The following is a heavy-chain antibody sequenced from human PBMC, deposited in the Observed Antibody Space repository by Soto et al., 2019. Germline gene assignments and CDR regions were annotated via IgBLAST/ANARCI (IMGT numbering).Heavy chain of an antibody. Sequence: GVLRLSCAASGFTFSSYAMSWVRQAPGKGLEWVSAISGSGGSTYYADSVKGRFTISRDNSKNTLYLQMNSLRAEDTAVYYCAKDHCYGLYYYGMDVWGQGTTVTVSS. CDR3: AKDHCYGLYYYGMDV. J-gene: IGHJ6*02. CDR2: ISGSGGST. V-gene: IGHV3-23*01. D-gene: IGHD2-2*01. CDR1: GFTFSSYA.